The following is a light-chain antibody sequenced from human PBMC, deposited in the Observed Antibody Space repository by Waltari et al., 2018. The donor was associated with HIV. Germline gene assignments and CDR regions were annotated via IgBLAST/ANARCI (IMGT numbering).Light chain of an antibody. V-gene: IGKV1-27*01. CDR1: QGISNY. CDR2: VAS. Sequence: DIKMTQSPSSLSASVGDRVTITCWASQGISNYLAWYQQKPGKVPKLLIYVASTLQSGVPSRFSGSGSGTDFTLTISSLQPEDVATYYCQKYNSAPLITFGPGTKVDIK. J-gene: IGKJ3*01. CDR3: QKYNSAPLIT.